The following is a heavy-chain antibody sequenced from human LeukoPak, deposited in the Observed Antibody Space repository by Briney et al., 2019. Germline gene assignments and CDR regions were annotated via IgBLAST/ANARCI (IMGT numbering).Heavy chain of an antibody. J-gene: IGHJ4*02. Sequence: GGSLRLSCAASGFTFSSYGMHWVRQAPGKGLEWVAVISYDGSNKYYADSVKGRFTISRDNSKNTLYLQMNSLRAEDTAVYYCAKDQEHSGYDFPHDYWGQGTLVTVSS. CDR2: ISYDGSNK. CDR1: GFTFSSYG. V-gene: IGHV3-30*18. D-gene: IGHD5-12*01. CDR3: AKDQEHSGYDFPHDY.